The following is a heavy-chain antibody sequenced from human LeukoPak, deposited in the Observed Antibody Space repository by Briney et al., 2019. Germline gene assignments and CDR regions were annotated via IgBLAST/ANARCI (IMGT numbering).Heavy chain of an antibody. D-gene: IGHD6-13*01. CDR1: GFTFSIYA. V-gene: IGHV3-23*01. CDR3: AKDRTAAGTYFDY. Sequence: GASLRLSCAASGFTFSIYAMSWVRQAPGKGLDWVSAISGSGGSTYYADSVKGRFTISRDNSKNTLYLQMNSLRAEDTAVYYCAKDRTAAGTYFDYWGQGSLVTVSS. CDR2: ISGSGGST. J-gene: IGHJ4*02.